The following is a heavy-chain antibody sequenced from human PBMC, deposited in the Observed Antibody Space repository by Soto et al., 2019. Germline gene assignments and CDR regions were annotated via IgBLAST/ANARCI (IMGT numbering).Heavy chain of an antibody. D-gene: IGHD1-1*01. CDR2: IDATGTT. J-gene: IGHJ5*02. CDR3: VRDGKKTLRDWFDP. CDR1: GASISGFY. Sequence: SETLSLTCTLSGASISGFYRSWIRKSAGKGLEWIGRIDATGTTDYNPSLKSRVMMSVDTSKKQFSLKLRSVTAADTAVYYCVRDGKKTLRDWFDPWGQGISVTVSS. V-gene: IGHV4-4*07.